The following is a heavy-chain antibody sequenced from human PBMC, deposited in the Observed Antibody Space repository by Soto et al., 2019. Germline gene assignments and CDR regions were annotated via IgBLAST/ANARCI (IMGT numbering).Heavy chain of an antibody. Sequence: SETLSLTCTVSGGSISSGGYYWSWIRQHPGKGLEWIGYIYYSGSTYYNPSLKSRVTISVDTSKNQFSLKLSSVTAADTAVYYCASSRTGYYDSSPYYFDSWGQGTLVTVSS. CDR3: ASSRTGYYDSSPYYFDS. CDR2: IYYSGST. J-gene: IGHJ4*02. CDR1: GGSISSGGYY. D-gene: IGHD3-22*01. V-gene: IGHV4-31*03.